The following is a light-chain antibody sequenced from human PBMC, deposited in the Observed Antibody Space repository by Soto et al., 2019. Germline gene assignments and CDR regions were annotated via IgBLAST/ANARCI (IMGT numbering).Light chain of an antibody. J-gene: IGKJ5*01. CDR2: LGS. Sequence: DIVMTQSPLSLPGRREEPASISGRSSQSRLHTNGNNYLDWYLQKAGQSPQLLIYLGSNRASGVPDRFSGSGSGTDFTLKISRVEAEDVGVYYCMQALQTPITFGQGTRLEVK. CDR3: MQALQTPIT. V-gene: IGKV2-28*01. CDR1: QSRLHTNGNNY.